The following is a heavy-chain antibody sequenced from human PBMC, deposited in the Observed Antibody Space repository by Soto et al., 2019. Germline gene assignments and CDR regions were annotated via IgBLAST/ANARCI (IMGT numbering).Heavy chain of an antibody. J-gene: IGHJ3*02. Sequence: GGSLRLSCAASGFTFDDYTMHWFRQAPGKGLEWVSLISWDGGSTYYEDPVKGRFTISRDNSKNSLYLQMNSLRTEDTALYYCAREVQYYYSSGYLGENDAFDIWGQGTMVTVSS. CDR3: AREVQYYYSSGYLGENDAFDI. D-gene: IGHD3-22*01. V-gene: IGHV3-43*01. CDR1: GFTFDDYT. CDR2: ISWDGGST.